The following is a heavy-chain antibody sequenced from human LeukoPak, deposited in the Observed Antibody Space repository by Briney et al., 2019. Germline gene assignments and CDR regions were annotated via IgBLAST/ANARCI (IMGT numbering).Heavy chain of an antibody. D-gene: IGHD4-17*01. J-gene: IGHJ4*02. CDR3: ARARGDSSRLDY. Sequence: SETLSLTCTVSSGSMNGGGYYWRWIRQHPGKGLEWIGYIYYSDNTYYNPSLKSRVTISADTSKHQFSLNLNSVTAADTAVYYCARARGDSSRLDYWGQGTLVSVSS. CDR2: IYYSDNT. V-gene: IGHV4-31*03. CDR1: SGSMNGGGYY.